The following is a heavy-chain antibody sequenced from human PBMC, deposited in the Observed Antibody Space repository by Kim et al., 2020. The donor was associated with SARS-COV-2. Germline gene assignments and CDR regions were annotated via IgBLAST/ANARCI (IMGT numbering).Heavy chain of an antibody. CDR1: GGSISSSSYY. CDR3: ASGYYGLWYY. V-gene: IGHV4-39*01. CDR2: IYYSGST. J-gene: IGHJ4*02. D-gene: IGHD3-10*01. Sequence: SETLSLTCTVSGGSISSSSYYWGWIRQPPGKGLEWIGSIYYSGSTYYNPSLKSRVTISVDTSKNQFSLKLSSVTAADTAVYYCASGYYGLWYYWGQGTLVTVSS.